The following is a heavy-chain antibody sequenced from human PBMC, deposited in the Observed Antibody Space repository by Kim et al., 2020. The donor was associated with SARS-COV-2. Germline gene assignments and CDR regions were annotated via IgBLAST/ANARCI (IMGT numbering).Heavy chain of an antibody. Sequence: GGSLRLSCAASGFTFSSYSMNWVRQAPGKGLEWVSSISSSSSYIYYADSVKGRFTISRDNAKNSLYLQMNSLRAEDTAVYYCAREQYDQGFWSGYVWYYYHYMDVWGKGTTVTVSS. V-gene: IGHV3-21*01. CDR1: GFTFSSYS. D-gene: IGHD3-3*01. CDR2: ISSSSSYI. J-gene: IGHJ6*03. CDR3: AREQYDQGFWSGYVWYYYHYMDV.